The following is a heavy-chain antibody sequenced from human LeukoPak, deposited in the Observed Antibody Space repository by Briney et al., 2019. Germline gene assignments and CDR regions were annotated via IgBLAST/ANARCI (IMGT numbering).Heavy chain of an antibody. D-gene: IGHD3-22*01. CDR1: GYTLTELS. CDR2: FDPEDGET. Sequence: ASVKVSCKVSGYTLTELSMHWVRQAPGKGLEWMGGFDPEDGETIYAQKFQDRVTMTEDTSTDTAYMELSSLRSEDTAVYYCATSSITMIVVPHYQYYFDYWGQGTLVTVSS. J-gene: IGHJ4*02. V-gene: IGHV1-24*01. CDR3: ATSSITMIVVPHYQYYFDY.